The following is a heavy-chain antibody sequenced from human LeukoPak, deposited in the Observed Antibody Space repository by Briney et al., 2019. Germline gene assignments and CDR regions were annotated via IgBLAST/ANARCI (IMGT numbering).Heavy chain of an antibody. CDR1: GFTFSSYS. V-gene: IGHV3-21*01. D-gene: IGHD3-3*01. Sequence: GGSLRLSCAASGFTFSSYSMNWVRQAPGKGLEWVSSISSSSSYIYYADSVKGRFTISRDNAENSLYLQMNSLRAEDTAVYYCARGPVWSGYYNIDYWGQGTLVTVSS. CDR2: ISSSSSYI. J-gene: IGHJ4*02. CDR3: ARGPVWSGYYNIDY.